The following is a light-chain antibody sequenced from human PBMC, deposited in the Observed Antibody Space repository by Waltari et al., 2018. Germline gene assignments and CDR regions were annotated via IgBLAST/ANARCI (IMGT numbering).Light chain of an antibody. CDR3: CSYAGSYTNV. J-gene: IGLJ1*01. Sequence: QSALTQPRSVSGSPGQSVTISCTGTSSDVGGYNYVYWYQQHPGKAPKLMIYDVSKRPSGVPDRFSGSKSGNTASLTISGLQAEDEADYYCCSYAGSYTNVFGTGTKVTVL. CDR1: SSDVGGYNY. V-gene: IGLV2-11*01. CDR2: DVS.